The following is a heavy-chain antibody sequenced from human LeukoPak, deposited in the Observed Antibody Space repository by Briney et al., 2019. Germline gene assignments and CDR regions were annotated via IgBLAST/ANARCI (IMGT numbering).Heavy chain of an antibody. J-gene: IGHJ4*02. CDR3: AKDLAGSGSYSFDY. D-gene: IGHD1-26*01. CDR1: GFTFSNYA. CDR2: ISGSGGST. V-gene: IGHV3-23*01. Sequence: GGSLGLSCAASGFTFSNYAMNWVRQAPGRGLEWVSAISGSGGSTYYADSVKGRFTISRDNSKNTLYLQMNSLRAEDTAVYYCAKDLAGSGSYSFDYWGQGTLVTVSS.